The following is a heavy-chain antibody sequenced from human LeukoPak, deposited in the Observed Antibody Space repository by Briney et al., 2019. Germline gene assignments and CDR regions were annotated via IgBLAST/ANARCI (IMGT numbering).Heavy chain of an antibody. J-gene: IGHJ4*02. V-gene: IGHV3-23*01. CDR3: AKGGIVGATTPPHFDY. Sequence: GGSLRLSCAASGFTSSSYAMSWVRQAPGKGLEWVSAISGSGGSTYYADSVKGRFTISRDNSKNTLYLQMNSLRAEDTAVYYCAKGGIVGATTPPHFDYWGQGTLVTVSS. CDR2: ISGSGGST. D-gene: IGHD1-26*01. CDR1: GFTSSSYA.